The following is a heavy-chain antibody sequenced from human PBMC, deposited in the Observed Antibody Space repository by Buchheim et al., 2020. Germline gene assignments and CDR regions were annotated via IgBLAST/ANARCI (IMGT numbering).Heavy chain of an antibody. J-gene: IGHJ2*01. CDR3: ARRNVNYYGSGSAGPRNWYFDL. CDR1: GDSISSDNW. CDR2: IYHSGST. V-gene: IGHV4-4*02. D-gene: IGHD3-10*01. Sequence: QVQLQESGPGLVKPSGTLSLTCAVSGDSISSDNWWSWVRQPPGKGLQWIGEIYHSGSTNYNPSLKSRVTISVDKSKNQFSLKLSSVTAADTAVYYCARRNVNYYGSGSAGPRNWYFDLWGRGTL.